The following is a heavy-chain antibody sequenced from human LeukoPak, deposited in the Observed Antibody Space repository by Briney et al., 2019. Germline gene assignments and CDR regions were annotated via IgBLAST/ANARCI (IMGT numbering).Heavy chain of an antibody. D-gene: IGHD3-3*01. V-gene: IGHV1-69*04. J-gene: IGHJ4*02. CDR3: ARASLWSGYTPVDY. Sequence: ASVKVSCKASGGTFSSYAISWVRQAPGQGLEWMGRIIPILGIANYAQKFQGRVTITADKSTSTAYMELSSLRSEDTAVYYCARASLWSGYTPVDYWGQGTLVTVSS. CDR1: GGTFSSYA. CDR2: IIPILGIA.